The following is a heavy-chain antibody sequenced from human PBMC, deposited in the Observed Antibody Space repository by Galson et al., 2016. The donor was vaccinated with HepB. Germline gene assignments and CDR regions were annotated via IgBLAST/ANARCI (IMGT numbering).Heavy chain of an antibody. Sequence: SETLSLTCNVLGGSITSFYWTWIRQPPGKGLEWIGSIHYTGSATYSPSLKSRLTISVDTSKNYLSLRLNSVTAADTAVYYCARVIRYDFWSLCGMDVWGRGTTVTVSS. V-gene: IGHV4-59*01. CDR3: ARVIRYDFWSLCGMDV. CDR2: IHYTGSA. J-gene: IGHJ6*02. D-gene: IGHD3-3*01. CDR1: GGSITSFY.